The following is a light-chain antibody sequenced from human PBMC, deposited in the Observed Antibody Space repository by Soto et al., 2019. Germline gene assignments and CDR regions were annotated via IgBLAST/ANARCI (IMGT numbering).Light chain of an antibody. CDR2: GAS. CDR3: QQYGTSLMT. J-gene: IGKJ5*01. Sequence: EIALTPSPATVPLSPEERGTLSCRASQSVSIDLAWYQQKPGQAPRLLIYGASTRATGIPARFSGSGSGTDFTLTISSLQPEDFAVYYCQQYGTSLMTFGRGTRVEIK. CDR1: QSVSID. V-gene: IGKV3-15*01.